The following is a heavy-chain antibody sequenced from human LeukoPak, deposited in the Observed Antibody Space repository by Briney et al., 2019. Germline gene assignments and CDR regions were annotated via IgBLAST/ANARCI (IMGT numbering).Heavy chain of an antibody. CDR2: INPSGGST. J-gene: IGHJ4*02. CDR1: GYIFTSYY. CDR3: ARGELGDFNY. V-gene: IGHV1-46*01. D-gene: IGHD7-27*01. Sequence: GASVKVSCKASGYIFTSYYIHWVRQAPGQGLEWRGIINPSGGSTSYAQKFQGRVTMTRDTSTSTVYMELSSLRSEDTAIYYCARGELGDFNYWGQGTLVTVSS.